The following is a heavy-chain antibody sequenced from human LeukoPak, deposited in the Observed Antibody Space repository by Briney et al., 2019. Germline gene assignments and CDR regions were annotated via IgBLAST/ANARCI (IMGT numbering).Heavy chain of an antibody. D-gene: IGHD4-23*01. V-gene: IGHV1-2*02. CDR3: ARASYYGGESKWLDP. CDR1: GYFFTGYY. J-gene: IGHJ5*02. Sequence: ASVKVSCKASGYFFTGYYMHWVRQAPGQGPEWMGWINPNSGATNYARKFQGRVTMTRDTSIRTAYLELSRLRSDDTAVYYCARASYYGGESKWLDPWGQGTLLTVSS. CDR2: INPNSGAT.